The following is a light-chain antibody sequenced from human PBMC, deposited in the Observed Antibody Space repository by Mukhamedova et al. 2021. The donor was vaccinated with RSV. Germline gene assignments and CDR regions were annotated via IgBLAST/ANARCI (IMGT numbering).Light chain of an antibody. Sequence: AWYQQKPGQPPKLLIYWASTRESGVPDRFSGSGSGTDFTLTISSLQAEDVAVYYCQQYYSTPFTFGPGTKVDNK. V-gene: IGKV4-1*01. CDR2: WAS. J-gene: IGKJ3*01. CDR3: QQYYSTPFT.